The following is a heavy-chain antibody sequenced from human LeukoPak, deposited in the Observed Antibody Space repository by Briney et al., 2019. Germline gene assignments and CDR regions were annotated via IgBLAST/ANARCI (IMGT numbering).Heavy chain of an antibody. V-gene: IGHV4-39*01. CDR1: GGFISSSSYY. CDR3: ATSDRDYYDSSGYYY. CDR2: IYYSGST. D-gene: IGHD3-22*01. J-gene: IGHJ4*02. Sequence: SGTLSLTCTVSGGFISSSSYYWGWIRQPPGKGLEWIGSIYYSGSTYYNPSLKSRVTISVDTSENQFSLKLSSVTAADTAVYYCATSDRDYYDSSGYYYWGQGTLVTVSS.